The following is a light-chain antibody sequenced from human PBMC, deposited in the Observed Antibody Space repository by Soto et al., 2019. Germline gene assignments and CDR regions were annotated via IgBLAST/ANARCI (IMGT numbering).Light chain of an antibody. CDR3: QQRSSYSFT. CDR1: QGISTN. V-gene: IGKV1-9*01. CDR2: AAS. J-gene: IGKJ3*01. Sequence: DIQLTQSPSFLSASVGDRFTITCRASQGISTNLAWYQQKRGKDPKLLVYAASTLQIGVPSRFSGSGSGTEFPLTIGSLRPVDFETYYCQQRSSYSFTFGHGTKVDL.